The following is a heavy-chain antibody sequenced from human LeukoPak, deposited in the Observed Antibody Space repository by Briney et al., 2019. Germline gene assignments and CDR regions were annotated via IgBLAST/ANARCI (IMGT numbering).Heavy chain of an antibody. CDR2: IYYTGST. J-gene: IGHJ4*02. V-gene: IGHV4-39*01. D-gene: IGHD6-13*01. CDR3: ASRIAAAGSVDY. Sequence: SETWPLTGPFSVGSVGRGGYIGAGIRRPPGKGLGGIGSIYYTGSTYYNPSLKSRVTISVDTSKNQFSLKLSSVTAADTAVYYCASRIAAAGSVDYWGQGTLVTVSS. CDR1: VGSVGRGGYI.